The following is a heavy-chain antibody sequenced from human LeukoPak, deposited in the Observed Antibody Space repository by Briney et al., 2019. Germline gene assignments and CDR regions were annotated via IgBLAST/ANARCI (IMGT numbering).Heavy chain of an antibody. D-gene: IGHD1-26*01. CDR1: GGSFSGYY. J-gene: IGHJ6*03. CDR3: ARVVQDYYYYYMDV. Sequence: SETLSLTCAVYGGSFSGYYWSWIRQPPGKGLEWIGEINHSGSTNYNPSLKSRVTISVDTSKNQFSLKLSSVTAADTAVYYCARVVQDYYYYYMDVWGKGTTVTISS. CDR2: INHSGST. V-gene: IGHV4-34*01.